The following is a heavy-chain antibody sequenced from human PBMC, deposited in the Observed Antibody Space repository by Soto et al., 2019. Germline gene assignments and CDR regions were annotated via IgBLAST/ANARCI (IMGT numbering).Heavy chain of an antibody. J-gene: IGHJ3*02. D-gene: IGHD5-12*01. CDR1: CCSIMSGGYY. Sequence: SETLSLTCTFSCCSIMSGGYYWTWIRQHPGKGLEWIGYIYYSGSTYYNPSLKSRLTISVDTSKNQFSLKLTSVTAADTAVYYCARDLGYDGSDAFDIWGQGTMVTVSS. CDR3: ARDLGYDGSDAFDI. CDR2: IYYSGST. V-gene: IGHV4-31*03.